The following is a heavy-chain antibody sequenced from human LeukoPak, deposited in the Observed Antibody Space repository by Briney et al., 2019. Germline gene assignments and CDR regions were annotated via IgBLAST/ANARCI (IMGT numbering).Heavy chain of an antibody. Sequence: SQTLSLTCTVSGGSISSGDYYWSWIRQPPGKGLEWIGYIYNNGRTNYNPSLKSRVTISVDTSKNLFSLKVSSVTAADAAVYYCARGRSSSWSSLDYWGQGTLVTVSS. V-gene: IGHV4-30-4*01. CDR3: ARGRSSSWSSLDY. D-gene: IGHD6-13*01. CDR2: IYNNGRT. CDR1: GGSISSGDYY. J-gene: IGHJ4*02.